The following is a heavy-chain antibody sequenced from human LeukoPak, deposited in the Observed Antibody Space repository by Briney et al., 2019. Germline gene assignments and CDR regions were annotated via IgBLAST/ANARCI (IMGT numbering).Heavy chain of an antibody. D-gene: IGHD5-18*01. Sequence: GSLRLSCAASGFTFSNAWMSWVRQAPGKGLEWIGYTYCSGSTNYNPSLKSRVTISVDTSKNQFSLKLSSVTAADTAVYYCARDGYSYGYGAFDIWGQGTMVTVSS. CDR1: GFTFSNAW. CDR3: ARDGYSYGYGAFDI. CDR2: TYCSGST. J-gene: IGHJ3*02. V-gene: IGHV4-59*01.